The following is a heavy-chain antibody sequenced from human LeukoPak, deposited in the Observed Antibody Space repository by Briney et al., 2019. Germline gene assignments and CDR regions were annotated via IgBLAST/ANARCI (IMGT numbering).Heavy chain of an antibody. J-gene: IGHJ6*04. CDR1: GYSISSGYY. V-gene: IGHV4-38-2*02. CDR2: IYHSGST. D-gene: IGHD2-21*02. CDR3: ASQGDKEHSHV. Sequence: PSETLSLTCTVSGYSISSGYYWGWIRQPPGKGLEWIGSIYHSGSTYYNPSLKSRVTISVDTSKNQFSLKLSSVTAADTAVYYCASQGDKEHSHVWGRGTTVTISS.